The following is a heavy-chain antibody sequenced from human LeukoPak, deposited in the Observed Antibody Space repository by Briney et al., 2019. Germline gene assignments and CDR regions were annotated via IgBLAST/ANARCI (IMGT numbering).Heavy chain of an antibody. V-gene: IGHV3-23*01. CDR3: AKEPQRGNYASWAGYYFDN. J-gene: IGHJ5*02. D-gene: IGHD3-3*01. Sequence: GGSLRLSCAASGFTFSSYAMSWVRQAPGKGLEWVSAISGSGGSTYYADSVKGRFTISRDNSKKTLYLQMNSLRAEDTAVYYCAKEPQRGNYASWAGYYFDNWGQGTLVTVSS. CDR1: GFTFSSYA. CDR2: ISGSGGST.